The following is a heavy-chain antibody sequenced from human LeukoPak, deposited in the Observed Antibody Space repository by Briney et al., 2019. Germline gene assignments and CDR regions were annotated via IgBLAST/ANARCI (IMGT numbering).Heavy chain of an antibody. Sequence: SETLSLTCSVSGDSVSRSDSYWDWIRQPPGKGLEWIGTIYYSGRTYYSPSPKSRVTMSVDPSNNQFSLNLRSVTAADTAVYYCARRRYYDGSGYLEWGQGTLLSVSS. CDR2: IYYSGRT. CDR1: GDSVSRSDSY. J-gene: IGHJ1*01. CDR3: ARRRYYDGSGYLE. V-gene: IGHV4-39*01. D-gene: IGHD3-22*01.